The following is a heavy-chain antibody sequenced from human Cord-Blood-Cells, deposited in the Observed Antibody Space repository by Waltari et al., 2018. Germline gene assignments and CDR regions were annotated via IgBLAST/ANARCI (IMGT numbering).Heavy chain of an antibody. D-gene: IGHD3-3*01. CDR3: AASRFYTDFWSGPDY. V-gene: IGHV1-58*01. CDR1: GFTFTSSA. J-gene: IGHJ4*02. Sequence: QMQLVQSGPEVKKPGTSVKVSCKASGFTFTSSAVLWVRQARGQRLEWIGWIVVGSGNTNYEQKFQESVTITRDMSTSTAYMELSSLRSEDTAVYYCAASRFYTDFWSGPDYWGQGTLVTVSS. CDR2: IVVGSGNT.